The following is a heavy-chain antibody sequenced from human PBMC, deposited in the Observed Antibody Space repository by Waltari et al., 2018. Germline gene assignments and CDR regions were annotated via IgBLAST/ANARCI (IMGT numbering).Heavy chain of an antibody. CDR1: GFHFSSYW. CDR3: ARDRVAEIDY. V-gene: IGHV3-7*01. Sequence: EVRLVESGGVLVQPGGSLSLSCASPGFHFSSYWMIWVRQAPGKGLEWVANIKQDGSEKYYVDSVKGRFTISRDNAKNSLYLQMNSLRAEDTAVYYCARDRVAEIDYWGQGTLVTVSS. D-gene: IGHD6-19*01. CDR2: IKQDGSEK. J-gene: IGHJ4*02.